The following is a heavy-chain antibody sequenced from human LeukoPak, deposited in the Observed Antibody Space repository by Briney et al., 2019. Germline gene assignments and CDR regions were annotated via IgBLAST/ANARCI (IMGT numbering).Heavy chain of an antibody. CDR1: GFTFSSYA. Sequence: PGRSLRLSCAASGFTFSSYAMHWVRQAPGKGLEWVAVISYDGSNKYYADSVKGRFTISRDNSKNTLYLQMNSLRAEDTAVYYCARDFGYCSSTSCHDWGQGTLVTVSS. CDR2: ISYDGSNK. CDR3: ARDFGYCSSTSCHD. J-gene: IGHJ4*02. D-gene: IGHD2-2*01. V-gene: IGHV3-30-3*01.